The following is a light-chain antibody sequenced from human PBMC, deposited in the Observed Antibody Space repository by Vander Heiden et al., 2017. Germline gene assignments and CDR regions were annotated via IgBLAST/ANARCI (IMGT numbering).Light chain of an antibody. CDR2: EGS. V-gene: IGLV2-23*01. CDR1: SSDVGSYNS. Sequence: QSALPQPAPVSGSPGQSITISCTGTSSDVGSYNSVSWYQQDPGKAPKLLIYEGSKRPSGVSNRFSGSKSGNTASLTISGLQAEDEADYYCCSFTGSSPDYVFGTGTKVTVL. J-gene: IGLJ1*01. CDR3: CSFTGSSPDYV.